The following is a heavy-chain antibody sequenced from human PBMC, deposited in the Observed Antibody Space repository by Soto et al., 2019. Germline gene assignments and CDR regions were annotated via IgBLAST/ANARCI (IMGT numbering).Heavy chain of an antibody. Sequence: QVQLVESGGGVVQPGRSLRLSCAASGFTFSSYAMHWVRQAPGKGLEWVAVILYDGSNKYYADSVKGRFIISRDNSKNTLYLQMNSLRAEDTAVYYCARVDSSGYYFSGIDAFDIWGQGTMVTVSS. V-gene: IGHV3-30-3*01. CDR1: GFTFSSYA. CDR3: ARVDSSGYYFSGIDAFDI. CDR2: ILYDGSNK. D-gene: IGHD3-22*01. J-gene: IGHJ3*02.